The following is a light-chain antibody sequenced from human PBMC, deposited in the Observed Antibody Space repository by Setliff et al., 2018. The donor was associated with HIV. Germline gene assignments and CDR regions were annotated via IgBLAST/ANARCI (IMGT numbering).Light chain of an antibody. CDR1: SSDVGSYNL. J-gene: IGLJ1*01. Sequence: QSVLTQPASVSGSPGQSITISCTGTSSDVGSYNLVSWYQQHPGKAPKLMIYEVGKGPSGVSNRFSGSKSGNTASLTISGLQAEDEGDYYCCSYASGTFVFGTGTKVTVL. V-gene: IGLV2-23*02. CDR2: EVG. CDR3: CSYASGTFV.